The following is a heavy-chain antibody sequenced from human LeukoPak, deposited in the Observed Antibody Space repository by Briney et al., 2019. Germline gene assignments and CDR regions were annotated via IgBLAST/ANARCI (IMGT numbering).Heavy chain of an antibody. CDR1: GFSFSTYG. J-gene: IGHJ4*02. V-gene: IGHV3-30*18. D-gene: IGHD5-18*01. Sequence: GGSLRLSCTASGFSFSTYGVHWVRQAPGKGLEWMAVVSSDGTKKYYADSVKGRFTISRDNSKSTLYVQMDSLRAEDTAVYYCAKDQRGYNYGELGYFDYWGQGTLVTVSS. CDR3: AKDQRGYNYGELGYFDY. CDR2: VSSDGTKK.